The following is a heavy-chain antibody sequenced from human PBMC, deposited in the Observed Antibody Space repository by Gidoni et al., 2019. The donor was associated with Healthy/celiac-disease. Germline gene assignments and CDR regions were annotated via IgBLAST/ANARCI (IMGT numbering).Heavy chain of an antibody. V-gene: IGHV2-26*01. Sequence: QFSLKESGPVLVKRTETLTLTCTVSGFSLSNARMGVSGIRQPPGKALEWLAHICSTDEKSDRKSTKSRLTISKNTSKSQLVITMTNMDPVETAAYYCERYEFTMVRGVQDLSFDYWGQGTLVTVSS. CDR2: ICSTDEK. J-gene: IGHJ4*02. CDR3: ERYEFTMVRGVQDLSFDY. CDR1: GFSLSNARMG. D-gene: IGHD3-10*01.